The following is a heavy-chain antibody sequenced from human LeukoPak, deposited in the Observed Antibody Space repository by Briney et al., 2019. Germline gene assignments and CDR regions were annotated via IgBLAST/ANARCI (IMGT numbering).Heavy chain of an antibody. Sequence: SETLSLTCAVYGGSFSGYYWSWIRQPPGKGLEWIGEINHSGSANYNPSLKSRVTISVDTSKNQFSLKLSSVTAADTAVYYCARGDRIVVVTAIGPLDYWGQGTLVTVSS. V-gene: IGHV4-34*01. J-gene: IGHJ4*02. D-gene: IGHD2-21*02. CDR1: GGSFSGYY. CDR3: ARGDRIVVVTAIGPLDY. CDR2: INHSGSA.